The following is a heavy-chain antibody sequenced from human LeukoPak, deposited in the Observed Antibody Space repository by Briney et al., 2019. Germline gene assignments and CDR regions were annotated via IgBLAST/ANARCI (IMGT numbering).Heavy chain of an antibody. CDR3: ARGWGYSYGYPIDY. V-gene: IGHV3-48*03. D-gene: IGHD5-18*01. CDR2: ISSSGTTI. J-gene: IGHJ4*02. Sequence: PGGSLRLSCAASGFTFSSYEMKWVRQAPGKGLEWVSYISSSGTTINYADSVKGRFTISRYNAKNSLYLQMDSLRAEDTAVYYCARGWGYSYGYPIDYWGQGTLVTVSS. CDR1: GFTFSSYE.